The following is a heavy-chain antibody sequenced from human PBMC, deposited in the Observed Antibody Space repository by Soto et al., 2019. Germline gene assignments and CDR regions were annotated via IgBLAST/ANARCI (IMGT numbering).Heavy chain of an antibody. V-gene: IGHV4-34*01. CDR2: INHRGST. D-gene: IGHD3-16*01. CDR3: AGGGATGIFDY. J-gene: IGHJ4*02. CDR1: GGSFSGYY. Sequence: QVQLQQSGAGLLKPSETLSLTCTVYGGSFSGYYWTWIRQPPGKGLEWIGEINHRGSTNYNPSLKRRVTISVDTSKNQCSLKLSSVTAADTAVYYCAGGGATGIFDYWGQGTLVTVSS.